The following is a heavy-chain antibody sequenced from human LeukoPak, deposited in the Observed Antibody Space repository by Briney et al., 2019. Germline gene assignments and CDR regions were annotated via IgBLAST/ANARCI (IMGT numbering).Heavy chain of an antibody. CDR3: ARQWGSGWPFDY. J-gene: IGHJ4*02. CDR1: GGSISSYY. CDR2: IYYSGST. D-gene: IGHD6-19*01. Sequence: SETLSLTCTVSGGSISSYYRSWIRQPPGKGLEWIGYIYYSGSTNYNPSLKSRVTISVDTSKNQFSLKLSSVTAADTAVYYCARQWGSGWPFDYWGQGTLVTVSS. V-gene: IGHV4-59*08.